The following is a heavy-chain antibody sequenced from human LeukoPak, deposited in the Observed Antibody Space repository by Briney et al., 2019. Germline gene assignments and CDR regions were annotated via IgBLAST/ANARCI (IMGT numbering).Heavy chain of an antibody. J-gene: IGHJ4*02. Sequence: PGGSLRLSCAASGFTFSNYWMTWVRQAPGKGLEWVANINQDGSEKYYVDSVTGRFTISRDNAKNSLYLQVNSPRAEDTAVYYCARGDSSGSIFGYWGQGTLVIVSS. D-gene: IGHD3-22*01. CDR3: ARGDSSGSIFGY. V-gene: IGHV3-7*01. CDR2: INQDGSEK. CDR1: GFTFSNYW.